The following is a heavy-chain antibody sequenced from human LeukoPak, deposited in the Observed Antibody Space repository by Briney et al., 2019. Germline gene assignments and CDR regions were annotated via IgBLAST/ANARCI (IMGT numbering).Heavy chain of an antibody. Sequence: PGGSLRLSCAASGFTFSSYWMSWVRQAPGKGLEWVANIKQDGSEKYYVDSVKGRFTISRDNAKNSLYLQMNSLRAEDTAVYYCARAQDDFYYYYMDVWGKGTTVTVSS. CDR3: ARAQDDFYYYYMDV. CDR1: GFTFSSYW. CDR2: IKQDGSEK. J-gene: IGHJ6*03. D-gene: IGHD3-3*01. V-gene: IGHV3-7*01.